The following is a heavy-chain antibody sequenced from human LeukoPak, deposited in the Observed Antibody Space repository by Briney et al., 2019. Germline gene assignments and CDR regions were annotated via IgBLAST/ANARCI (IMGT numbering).Heavy chain of an antibody. J-gene: IGHJ4*02. V-gene: IGHV4-59*01. CDR1: GGSISRYY. Sequence: SETLSLTCTVSGGSISRYYWSWIRQPPGKGPEWIGYIYYSGSTDYNPSLKSRVTISIDTSKNQFSLKLSSLTAADTAVYYCATCPITADGAVDYWGQGIRVTVSS. CDR2: IYYSGST. D-gene: IGHD6-13*01. CDR3: ATCPITADGAVDY.